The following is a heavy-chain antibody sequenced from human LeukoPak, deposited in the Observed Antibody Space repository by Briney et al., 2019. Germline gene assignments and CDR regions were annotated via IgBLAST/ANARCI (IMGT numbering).Heavy chain of an antibody. CDR3: ARSARLMKGVVEVTALDD. V-gene: IGHV3-48*03. J-gene: IGHJ4*02. Sequence: PGGSLRLPCEDSGFTFRSYEMNWVRQAPGKGLEWIAYLSSSGSAFSYADSVKGRFTIARDNAKNSVYLEMNSLRADDTAVYYCARSARLMKGVVEVTALDDWGQGTLVTVSS. CDR2: LSSSGSAF. CDR1: GFTFRSYE. D-gene: IGHD3-3*01.